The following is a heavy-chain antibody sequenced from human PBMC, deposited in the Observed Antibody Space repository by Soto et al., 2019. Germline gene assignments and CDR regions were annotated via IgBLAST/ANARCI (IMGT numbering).Heavy chain of an antibody. J-gene: IGHJ3*02. CDR2: ITYDGSNK. V-gene: IGHV3-30*18. CDR1: GLTLVSYG. D-gene: IGHD2-15*01. Sequence: GGSLRLSCAASGLTLVSYGMHCVRQAPGKGLVWMADITYDGSNKQYADSVKGLFTNSRDNSKTTLYLQMNSLRAEDTSVYYCAKPYCSGGSCYSAFDIWGQGTMVTVSS. CDR3: AKPYCSGGSCYSAFDI.